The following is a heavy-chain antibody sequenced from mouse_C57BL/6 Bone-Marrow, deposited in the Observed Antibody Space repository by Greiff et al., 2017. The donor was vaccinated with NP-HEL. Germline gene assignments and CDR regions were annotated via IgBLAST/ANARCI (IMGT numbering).Heavy chain of an antibody. CDR2: IDPENGDT. CDR3: TTPSTITTVVEGGYFDY. CDR1: GFNIKDDY. J-gene: IGHJ2*01. D-gene: IGHD1-1*01. V-gene: IGHV14-4*01. Sequence: EVQLQQSGAELVRPGASVKLSCTASGFNIKDDYMHWVKQRPEQGLEWIGWIDPENGDTEYASKFQGKATITADTSSNTAYLQLSSLTSEDTAVYYCTTPSTITTVVEGGYFDYWGQGTTLTVSS.